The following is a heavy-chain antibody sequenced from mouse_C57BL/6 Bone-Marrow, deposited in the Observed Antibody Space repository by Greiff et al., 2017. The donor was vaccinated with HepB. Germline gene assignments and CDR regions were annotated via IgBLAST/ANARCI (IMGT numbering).Heavy chain of an antibody. V-gene: IGHV5-6*01. J-gene: IGHJ4*01. Sequence: EVQLQESGGDLVKPGGSLKLSCAASGFTFSSYGMSWVRQTPDKRLEWVTTISSGGSYTYYPDSVKGRFTISRDNAKNTRYLQMSSLKSEDTAMYYCARHGSPMDYWGQGTSVTVSS. CDR2: ISSGGSYT. CDR3: ARHGSPMDY. CDR1: GFTFSSYG.